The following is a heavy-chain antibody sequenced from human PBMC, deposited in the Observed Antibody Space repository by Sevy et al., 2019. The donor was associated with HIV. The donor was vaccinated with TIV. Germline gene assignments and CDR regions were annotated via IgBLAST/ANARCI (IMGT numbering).Heavy chain of an antibody. Sequence: GGSLRLSCAASGFTFSSYGMHWVRQAPGKGLEWVAVISYDGSNKYYADSVKGRFTISRDNSKNTLYLQMNSLRAEDTAVYYCAKGLPNYYDSSGYYSDYWGQGTLVTVSS. J-gene: IGHJ4*02. CDR1: GFTFSSYG. D-gene: IGHD3-22*01. CDR2: ISYDGSNK. CDR3: AKGLPNYYDSSGYYSDY. V-gene: IGHV3-30*18.